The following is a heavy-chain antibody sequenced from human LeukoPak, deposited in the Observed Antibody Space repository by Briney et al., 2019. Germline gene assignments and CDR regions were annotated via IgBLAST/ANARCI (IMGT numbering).Heavy chain of an antibody. V-gene: IGHV3-48*03. CDR3: ARVGGDV. CDR1: GFIFSSYE. CDR2: ISSSGSTI. D-gene: IGHD3-16*01. J-gene: IGHJ6*02. Sequence: PGGSLTLSCPASGFIFSSYEMNWVRQPEGKGLEWVSYISSSGSTIYYAGSVKDRFTISTDNAKNSLYRQMNSLRAEDSAVYYCARVGGDVWGQGTTVTVSS.